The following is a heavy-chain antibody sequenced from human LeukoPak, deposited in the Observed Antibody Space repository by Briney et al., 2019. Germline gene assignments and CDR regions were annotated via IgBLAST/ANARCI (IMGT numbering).Heavy chain of an antibody. CDR3: AREARGSYYFGY. CDR1: GGSFSIDDYY. J-gene: IGHJ4*02. CDR2: IYTSGST. Sequence: PSQTLSLTCTVSGGSFSIDDYYWSWIRQPAGKGLEWIGRIYTSGSTNYNPSLKSRVTISVDKSKNQFSLKLSSVTAADTAVYYCAREARGSYYFGYWGQGTLVTVSS. V-gene: IGHV4-61*02. D-gene: IGHD1-26*01.